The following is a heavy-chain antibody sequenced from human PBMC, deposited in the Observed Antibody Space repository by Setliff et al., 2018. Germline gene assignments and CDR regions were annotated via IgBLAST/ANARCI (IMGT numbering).Heavy chain of an antibody. J-gene: IGHJ5*02. D-gene: IGHD6-19*01. CDR1: GFTFSSYA. Sequence: GGSLRLSCAASGFTFSSYAMSWVRQAPGKGLEWVSAISGSGGSTYYADSVKGRFTISRDNAKNSLYLQMNSLRAEDTAVYYCARERFVAVGNWFDPWGQGTLVTVSS. CDR3: ARERFVAVGNWFDP. V-gene: IGHV3-23*01. CDR2: ISGSGGST.